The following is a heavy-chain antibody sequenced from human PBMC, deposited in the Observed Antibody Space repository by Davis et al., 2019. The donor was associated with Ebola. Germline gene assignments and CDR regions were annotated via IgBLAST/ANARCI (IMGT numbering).Heavy chain of an antibody. CDR1: GYTFTGYY. CDR3: ARAPTWSQINYYCFDY. D-gene: IGHD3-10*01. V-gene: IGHV1-8*02. CDR2: MNPNSANT. Sequence: ASVKVSCKASGYTFTGYYMHWVRQAPGQGLEWMGWMNPNSANTGYAQKFQGRVTMTSNTSISTAYMELSSLRSEDTAVYYCARAPTWSQINYYCFDYWGQGTLVTVSS. J-gene: IGHJ4*02.